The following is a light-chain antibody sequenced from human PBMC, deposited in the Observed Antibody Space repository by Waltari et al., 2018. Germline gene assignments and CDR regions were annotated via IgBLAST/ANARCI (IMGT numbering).Light chain of an antibody. CDR2: EVS. Sequence: QSALTQPASVSGSPEQSITVSCTGTSSDVGSYNLVSWYQHHPPKAPKLMIYEVSKRPSGVSNRFSGSKSGNTASLTISGLQPEDEADYYCCSYAGANTYVFGSGTKVTVL. V-gene: IGLV2-23*02. CDR1: SSDVGSYNL. J-gene: IGLJ1*01. CDR3: CSYAGANTYV.